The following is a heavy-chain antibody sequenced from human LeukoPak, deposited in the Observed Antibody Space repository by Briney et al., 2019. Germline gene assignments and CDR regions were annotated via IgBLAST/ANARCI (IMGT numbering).Heavy chain of an antibody. V-gene: IGHV5-10-1*01. Sequence: GESLRISFKGFGYSHNSYWIRWVRQMPGKGLEWMGRIDPSDSYSTYSPSLRGHVTISADKSISTAYLQWISLKASDSAMYYCVRQGGSALETLYYWGQGTLVTVSS. CDR2: IDPSDSYS. CDR3: VRQGGSALETLYY. D-gene: IGHD3-3*01. CDR1: GYSHNSYW. J-gene: IGHJ4*02.